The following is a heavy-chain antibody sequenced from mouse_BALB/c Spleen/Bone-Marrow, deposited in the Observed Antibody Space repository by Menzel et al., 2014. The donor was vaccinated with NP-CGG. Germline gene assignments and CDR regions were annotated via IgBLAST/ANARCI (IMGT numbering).Heavy chain of an antibody. CDR1: GFTFSDYY. Sequence: EVQLVESGGGLVKPGGSLKLSCAASGFTFSDYYMYWVRQTPEKRLEWVATISDGGSYTYYPDGVKGRFTVSRDNAKNNLYLQMSSLKSEDTAMYYCAREYGTSYDYYFDVWGAGTTVTVSS. D-gene: IGHD1-1*01. V-gene: IGHV5-4*02. CDR2: ISDGGSYT. CDR3: AREYGTSYDYYFDV. J-gene: IGHJ1*01.